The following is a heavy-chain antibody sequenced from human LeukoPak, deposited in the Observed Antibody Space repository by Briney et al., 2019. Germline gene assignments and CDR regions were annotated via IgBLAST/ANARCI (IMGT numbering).Heavy chain of an antibody. V-gene: IGHV4-34*01. Sequence: SETLSLTCAVYGGSFSGYYWSWIRQPPGKGLEWIGEINHSGSTNYNPSLKSRVTISVDTSKNQFSLKLSSVTAADTAVYYCAREGGDTAMAYFDYWGQGTLVTVSS. J-gene: IGHJ4*02. CDR3: AREGGDTAMAYFDY. CDR2: INHSGST. D-gene: IGHD5-18*01. CDR1: GGSFSGYY.